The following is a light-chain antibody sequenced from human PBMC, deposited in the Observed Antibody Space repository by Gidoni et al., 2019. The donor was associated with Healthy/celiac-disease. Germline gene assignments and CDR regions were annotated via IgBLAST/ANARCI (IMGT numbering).Light chain of an antibody. CDR1: QSVSNY. CDR2: DTS. V-gene: IGKV3-11*01. J-gene: IGKJ1*01. CDR3: QQRASWPPT. Sequence: EVVLTQSPPTLSLSPGERATLSCRASQSVSNYLAWYQQKGGQAPRLLIYDTSLRATGIPTRFSGSGSGTDFTLTSSSLEPEDFGIYYCQQRASWPPTFXQXTRVDIK.